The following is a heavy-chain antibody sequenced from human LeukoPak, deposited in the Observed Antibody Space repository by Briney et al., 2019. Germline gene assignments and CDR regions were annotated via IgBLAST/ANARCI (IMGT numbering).Heavy chain of an antibody. V-gene: IGHV4-30-2*01. D-gene: IGHD2-2*01. CDR1: GGSISSGGYY. Sequence: SETLSLTCTVSGGSISSGGYYWSWIRQPPGKGLEWIGYIYHSGSTFYNPSLKSRVTISVDRSKNQFSLKLSSVTAADTAVYYCARDRYCSSTSCYDYYYYMDVWGKGTTVTVSS. CDR2: IYHSGST. J-gene: IGHJ6*03. CDR3: ARDRYCSSTSCYDYYYYMDV.